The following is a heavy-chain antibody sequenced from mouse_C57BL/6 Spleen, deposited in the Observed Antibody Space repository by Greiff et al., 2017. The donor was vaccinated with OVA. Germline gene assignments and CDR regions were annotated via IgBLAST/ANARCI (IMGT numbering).Heavy chain of an antibody. CDR1: GFTFSDYY. V-gene: IGHV5-16*01. J-gene: IGHJ1*03. CDR3: AISYYYVSSYGYFDV. Sequence: EVKLVESEGGLVQPGSSMKLSCTASGFTFSDYYMAWVRQVPEKGLEWVANINYDGSSTYYLDSLKSRFIISRDNAKNILYLQMSSLQSEDTATYYCAISYYYVSSYGYFDVWGTGTTVTVSS. D-gene: IGHD1-1*01. CDR2: INYDGSST.